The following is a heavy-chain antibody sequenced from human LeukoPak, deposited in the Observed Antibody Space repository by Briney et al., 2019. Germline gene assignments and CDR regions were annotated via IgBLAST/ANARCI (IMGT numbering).Heavy chain of an antibody. J-gene: IGHJ4*02. D-gene: IGHD4-11*01. CDR2: IYHSGST. CDR1: GGSFSGYY. V-gene: IGHV4-34*01. Sequence: SETLSLTCAVYGGSFSGYYWSWIRQPPGKGLEWIGEIYHSGSTNYNPSLKSRVTISVDKSKNQFSLKLSSVTAADTAVYYCARVSSYAEVDYWGQGTLVTVSS. CDR3: ARVSSYAEVDY.